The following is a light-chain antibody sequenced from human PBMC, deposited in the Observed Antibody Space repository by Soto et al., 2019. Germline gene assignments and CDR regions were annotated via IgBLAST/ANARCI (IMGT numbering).Light chain of an antibody. CDR3: KQYYAWPPS. Sequence: EIVMTQSPATLSVSPGERATLSCRASQSVSGSYLAWYQHKPGQAPRLLISGASTRATGIPASFSGSGSGTEFTLPIAPLQSEDFAVYFCKQYYAWPPSCGGGTKLDIK. J-gene: IGKJ4*01. CDR1: QSVSGSY. V-gene: IGKV3-15*01. CDR2: GAS.